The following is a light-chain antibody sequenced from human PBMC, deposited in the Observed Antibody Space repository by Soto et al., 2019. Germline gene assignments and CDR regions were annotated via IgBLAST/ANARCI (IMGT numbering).Light chain of an antibody. CDR3: QQYYSYPHT. J-gene: IGKJ1*01. V-gene: IGKV1-8*01. CDR2: AAS. CDR1: QGISSY. Sequence: ALRMTQSPSSFSASTGDRVTITCRASQGISSYLAWYQQKPGKAPKLRIYAASTLQSGVPSRFSGSGSGTDLTLTISCLQSEDFATYYCQQYYSYPHTFGQGTKVEIK.